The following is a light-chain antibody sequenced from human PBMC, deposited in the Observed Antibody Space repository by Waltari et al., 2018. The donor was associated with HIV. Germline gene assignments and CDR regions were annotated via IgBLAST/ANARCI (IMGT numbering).Light chain of an antibody. CDR2: EVS. CDR1: SSDAGGYNY. J-gene: IGLJ2*01. Sequence: QSALTQPASVSGSPGPSITISCTGTSSDAGGYNYVSWYQQHPGKAPKLMISEVSNRPSGVSNRFSGSKSGNTASLTISGLQAEDEADYYCSSYTSSSSVVFGGGTKLTVL. CDR3: SSYTSSSSVV. V-gene: IGLV2-14*01.